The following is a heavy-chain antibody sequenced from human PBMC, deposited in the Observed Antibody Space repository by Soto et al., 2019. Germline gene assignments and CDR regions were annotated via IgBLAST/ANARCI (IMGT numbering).Heavy chain of an antibody. CDR2: ISGSGGST. V-gene: IGHV3-23*01. CDR1: GFTFSSYA. D-gene: IGHD1-26*01. Sequence: GGSLRLSCAASGFTFSSYAMSWVRQAPGKGLEWVSAISGSGGSTYYADSVKGRFTISRDNSKNTLYLQMNSLRAEDTAVYYCAKVCCEWEPHPRAFDIWGQGTMVTVSS. CDR3: AKVCCEWEPHPRAFDI. J-gene: IGHJ3*02.